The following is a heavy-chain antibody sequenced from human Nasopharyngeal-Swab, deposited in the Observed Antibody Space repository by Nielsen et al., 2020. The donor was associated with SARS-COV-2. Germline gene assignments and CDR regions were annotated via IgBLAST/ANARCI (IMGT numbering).Heavy chain of an antibody. CDR3: AKANSLFWFGQFKNDGFDI. Sequence: GESLKISCTASGFSFNNYGMHWVRQAPDKGLEWVAVISYECSKKKYAEFVEGRFTISRDYSKTTLFLQMNSLRPEDTAMYYCAKANSLFWFGQFKNDGFDIWGRGTLVAVSS. CDR2: ISYECSKK. V-gene: IGHV3-30*18. CDR1: GFSFNNYG. D-gene: IGHD3-10*01. J-gene: IGHJ3*02.